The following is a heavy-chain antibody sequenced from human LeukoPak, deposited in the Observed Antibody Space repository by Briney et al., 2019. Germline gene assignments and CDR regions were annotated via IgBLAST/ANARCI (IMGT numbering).Heavy chain of an antibody. D-gene: IGHD3-9*01. CDR3: ASQLRYFDL. CDR1: GGSFSGYY. Sequence: SETLSLTCAVYGGSFSGYYRSWIRHPPGKGLEWIGEINHSGSTNYNPSLKSRVTISVDTSKNQFSLKLSSVTAADTAVYYCASQLRYFDLWGQGTLVTVSS. CDR2: INHSGST. V-gene: IGHV4-34*01. J-gene: IGHJ4*02.